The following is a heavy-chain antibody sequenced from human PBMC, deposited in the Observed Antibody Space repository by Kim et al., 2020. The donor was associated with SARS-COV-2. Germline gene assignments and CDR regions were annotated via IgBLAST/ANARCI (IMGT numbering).Heavy chain of an antibody. J-gene: IGHJ4*02. Sequence: GGSLRLSCAASGFTFSSYGMHWVRQAPGKGLEWVAVIWYDGSNKYYADSVKGRFTISRDNSKNTLYLQMNSLRAEDTAVYYCARALGYDSSGSILYWGQGTLVTVSS. V-gene: IGHV3-33*01. CDR1: GFTFSSYG. D-gene: IGHD3-22*01. CDR2: IWYDGSNK. CDR3: ARALGYDSSGSILY.